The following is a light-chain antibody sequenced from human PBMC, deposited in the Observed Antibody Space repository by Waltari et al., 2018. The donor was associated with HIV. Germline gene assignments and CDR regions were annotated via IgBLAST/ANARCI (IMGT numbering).Light chain of an antibody. J-gene: IGLJ2*01. Sequence: SYVLTQPPSASVAPGQTARITCGGNSIGSKSVHWYQQKPGQAPVLVVSDESDRPSGIPERFSGSNAGNTATLTISRVEAGDEGDYYCHVWGSLTAPVVFGGGTKLTVL. V-gene: IGLV3-21*02. CDR3: HVWGSLTAPVV. CDR1: SIGSKS. CDR2: DES.